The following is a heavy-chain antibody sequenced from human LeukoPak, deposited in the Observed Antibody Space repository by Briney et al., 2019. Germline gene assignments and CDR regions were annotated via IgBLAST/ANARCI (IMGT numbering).Heavy chain of an antibody. D-gene: IGHD3-10*01. V-gene: IGHV6-1*01. Sequence: SQTLSLTCAISGDSFSNNNVAWNWLRQSPSRGLEWLGSTYYRSKLYNDYAISVKSRITINPNRSMNQFSLQLNSVTPDDTAVYYCARVSSRVFDYWGQGSLVTVSS. CDR2: TYYRSKLYN. CDR1: GDSFSNNNVA. J-gene: IGHJ4*02. CDR3: ARVSSRVFDY.